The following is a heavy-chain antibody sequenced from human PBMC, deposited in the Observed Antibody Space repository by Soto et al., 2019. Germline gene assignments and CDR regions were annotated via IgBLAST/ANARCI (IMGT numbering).Heavy chain of an antibody. Sequence: QVQLVQSGAEVKKPGSSVKVSCKASGGTFSSYAISWVRQAPGQGLEWMGGIIPIFGTANYAQKFQGRVTITADESTSTAYMELSSLRSVDTAVYYCAMEAVGQQLTSPPDYWGQGTLVTVSS. D-gene: IGHD6-13*01. V-gene: IGHV1-69*01. CDR2: IIPIFGTA. CDR1: GGTFSSYA. CDR3: AMEAVGQQLTSPPDY. J-gene: IGHJ4*02.